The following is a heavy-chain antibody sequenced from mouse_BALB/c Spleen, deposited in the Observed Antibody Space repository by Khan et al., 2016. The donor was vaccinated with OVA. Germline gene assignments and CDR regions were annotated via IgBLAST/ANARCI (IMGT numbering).Heavy chain of an antibody. V-gene: IGHV1-63*02. J-gene: IGHJ2*01. Sequence: VQLQQSGAELVRPGTSVKMSCKAAGYTFTNYWIGWVKQRPGHGLEWIGDIFPGGGYTNYDAKFKGMATLTTDTSSSTAYMQLSSLTSEDSASYYWARRGAARATWDFFDYWGQGTILTVSS. CDR2: IFPGGGYT. CDR1: GYTFTNYW. D-gene: IGHD3-1*01. CDR3: ARRGAARATWDFFDY.